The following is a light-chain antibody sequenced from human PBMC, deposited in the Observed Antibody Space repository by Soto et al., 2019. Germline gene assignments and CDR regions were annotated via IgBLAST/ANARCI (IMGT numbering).Light chain of an antibody. CDR1: SSDIGSYNY. Sequence: QSALNQPASVSRSPGQSITISCTGTSSDIGSYNYVTWYQQHPGKAPKLMIYDVSNRPSGVSYRFSGSKSVNSASLTISGLQAEDEADYYCCSFTTSNTYVFGTGTKLTVL. CDR3: CSFTTSNTYV. V-gene: IGLV2-14*01. CDR2: DVS. J-gene: IGLJ1*01.